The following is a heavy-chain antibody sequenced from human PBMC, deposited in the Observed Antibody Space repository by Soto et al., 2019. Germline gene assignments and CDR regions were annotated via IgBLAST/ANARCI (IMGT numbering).Heavy chain of an antibody. CDR3: AREFFYDY. Sequence: PGGALRLSCATSGFTFSSSSMNWVPQAPGKRLEWVSSISGTSDYIDYADAVKGRFTISRDNAKNSLYLQMNSLRDDDTAVYYCAREFFYDYWGQGTLVTVSS. CDR1: GFTFSSSS. J-gene: IGHJ4*02. D-gene: IGHD3-3*01. CDR2: ISGTSDYI. V-gene: IGHV3-21*01.